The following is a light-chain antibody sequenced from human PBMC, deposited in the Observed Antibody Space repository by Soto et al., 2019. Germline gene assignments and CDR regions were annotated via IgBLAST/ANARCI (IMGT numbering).Light chain of an antibody. CDR2: TAS. Sequence: AIQMTQSPSSLSASLGARVTITCRCSQCIGNDLAWFQQRPGKAPKLLFYTASDLQTGVPSRYSGSGSGTDFTLTISSLQPEDVATYSCLQDFDYPWTFGQGTKVDIK. CDR1: QCIGND. CDR3: LQDFDYPWT. V-gene: IGKV1-6*01. J-gene: IGKJ1*01.